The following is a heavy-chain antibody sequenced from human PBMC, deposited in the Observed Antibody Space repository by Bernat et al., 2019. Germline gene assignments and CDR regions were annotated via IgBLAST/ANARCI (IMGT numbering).Heavy chain of an antibody. Sequence: QVQLQESGPGLVKPSQTLSHTCTVSGGSISSGGYYWSWIRQHPGKGLEWIGYIYYSGSTYYNPSLKSRVTISVDTSKNQFSLKLSSVTAADTAVYYCARDKTTHLGYYYYYGMDVWGQGTTVTVSS. J-gene: IGHJ6*02. V-gene: IGHV4-31*03. CDR2: IYYSGST. CDR1: GGSISSGGYY. CDR3: ARDKTTHLGYYYYYGMDV. D-gene: IGHD1-7*01.